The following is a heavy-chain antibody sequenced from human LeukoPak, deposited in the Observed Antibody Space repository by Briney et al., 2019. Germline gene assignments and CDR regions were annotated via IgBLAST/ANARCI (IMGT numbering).Heavy chain of an antibody. D-gene: IGHD3-16*01. CDR1: GGSISSSSYY. CDR3: ARQRVLYFFDY. CDR2: IYSTGST. Sequence: SETLSLTCTVSGGSISSSSYYWGWIRQPPGKGLEWIGSIYSTGSTYYNPSLKSRVSISVGTSKNQFSLKLSSVTAADTAVYYCARQRVLYFFDYWGQGTQVTVSS. J-gene: IGHJ4*02. V-gene: IGHV4-39*01.